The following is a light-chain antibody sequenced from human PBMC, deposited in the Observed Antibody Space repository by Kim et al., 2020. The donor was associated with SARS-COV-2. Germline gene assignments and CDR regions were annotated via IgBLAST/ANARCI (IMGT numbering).Light chain of an antibody. J-gene: IGLJ3*02. CDR1: RLGNKY. V-gene: IGLV3-1*01. CDR3: QAWDSNTVV. Sequence: SYELTQPPSVSVSPGQTASITCSGDRLGNKYVCWYQQKPGQSPVVVIYQDTQRPSGIPERFSGSNSGNTATLTISGTQTLDEADYFCQAWDSNTVVFGGGTQLTVL. CDR2: QDT.